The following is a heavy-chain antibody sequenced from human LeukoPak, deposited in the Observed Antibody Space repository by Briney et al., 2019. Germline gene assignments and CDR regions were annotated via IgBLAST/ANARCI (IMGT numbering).Heavy chain of an antibody. V-gene: IGHV3-30*04. CDR2: ISYDGSNK. Sequence: GGSLRLSCAASGFTFSSYAMHWVRQAPGKGLEWVAVISYDGSNKYYADSVKGRFTISRDNSKNTLYLQMNSLRAEDTAVYYCAKASGYNYGPFDHWGQGTLVTVSS. CDR1: GFTFSSYA. D-gene: IGHD5-18*01. J-gene: IGHJ4*02. CDR3: AKASGYNYGPFDH.